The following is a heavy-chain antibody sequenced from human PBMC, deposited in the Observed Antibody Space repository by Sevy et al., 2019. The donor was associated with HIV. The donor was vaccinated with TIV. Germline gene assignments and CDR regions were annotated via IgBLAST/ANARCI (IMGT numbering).Heavy chain of an antibody. Sequence: GGSLRLSCAASGFTLTTSVMHWVRQAPGKGLEWVASISATGGSTYYADSVKGRFTISRDVSKSTLYLQMNSLTAEDTAMFYCAKTLQKLPFHPHYFDYWGQGTLVTVSS. V-gene: IGHV3-23*01. CDR1: GFTLTTSV. CDR3: AKTLQKLPFHPHYFDY. D-gene: IGHD2-21*02. CDR2: ISATGGST. J-gene: IGHJ4*02.